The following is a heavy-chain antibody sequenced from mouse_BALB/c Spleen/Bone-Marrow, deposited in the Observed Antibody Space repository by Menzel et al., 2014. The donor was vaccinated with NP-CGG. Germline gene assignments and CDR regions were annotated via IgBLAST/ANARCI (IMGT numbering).Heavy chain of an antibody. CDR2: IDPANGNT. CDR3: GAYYYGSSSFAY. CDR1: GFNIKDTY. V-gene: IGHV14-3*02. Sequence: VHVKQSGAELVKPGASVKLSCTASGFNIKDTYMHWVKQRPEQGLEWIGRIDPANGNTKYDPKFQGKATITADTSSNTAYLQLISLTSDDASVYYCGAYYYGSSSFAYWGQGTLVTVSA. J-gene: IGHJ3*01. D-gene: IGHD1-1*01.